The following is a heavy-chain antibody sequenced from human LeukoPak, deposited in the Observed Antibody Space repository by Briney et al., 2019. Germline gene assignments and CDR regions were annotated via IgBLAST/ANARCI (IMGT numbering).Heavy chain of an antibody. CDR1: GGSFSGYY. V-gene: IGHV4-34*01. J-gene: IGHJ4*02. CDR3: ARGLGYCSGGSCYRYYFDY. CDR2: INHSGST. D-gene: IGHD2-15*01. Sequence: SXXXSLTCAVYGGSFSGYYWSWIRQPPGKGLEWIGEINHSGSTNYNPSLKSRVTISVDTSKNQFSLKLSSVTAADTAVYYCARGLGYCSGGSCYRYYFDYWGQGTLVTVSS.